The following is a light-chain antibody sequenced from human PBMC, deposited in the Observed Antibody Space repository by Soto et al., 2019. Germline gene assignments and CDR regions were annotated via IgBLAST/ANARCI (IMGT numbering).Light chain of an antibody. CDR1: QSVSSSS. CDR3: QHYGSSPPKYT. Sequence: EIVLTQSPGTLSLSPGERATLSCRASQSVSSSSLAWYQHKPGQAPRLLIYDAFSRATDIPDRFSGSGSGTDFPLTISRREPEDFAVYYCQHYGSSPPKYTFGQGTKLEI. V-gene: IGKV3-20*01. CDR2: DAF. J-gene: IGKJ2*01.